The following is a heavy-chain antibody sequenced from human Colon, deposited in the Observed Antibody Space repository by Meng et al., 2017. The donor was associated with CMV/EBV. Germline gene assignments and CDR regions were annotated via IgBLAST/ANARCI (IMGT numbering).Heavy chain of an antibody. CDR1: GYTFTGNY. Sequence: ASVKVSCKASGYTFTGNYLHWVRQAPGQGPDLMGWINPNSGEAKSAQKFQGRVTLTRDTSISTVYMELSGLRSDDTAVYYCASRAGDYFDYWGQGTLVTVSS. CDR2: INPNSGEA. V-gene: IGHV1-2*02. J-gene: IGHJ4*02. CDR3: ASRAGDYFDY. D-gene: IGHD6-19*01.